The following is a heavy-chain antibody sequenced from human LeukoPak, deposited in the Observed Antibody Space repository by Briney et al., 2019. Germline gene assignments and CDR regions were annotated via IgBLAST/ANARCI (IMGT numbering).Heavy chain of an antibody. CDR1: GFTFRGSA. CDR2: IRSKANNYAT. D-gene: IGHD3-10*01. Sequence: GGSLKLSCAASGFTFRGSAIHWVRQPSGKGLEWVGRIRSKANNYATAYAASVKGRFTISRDDSKNTAYLQMSSLKTEDTAVYYCTRRGRGFGELLIDWGQGTLVTVSS. J-gene: IGHJ4*02. V-gene: IGHV3-73*01. CDR3: TRRGRGFGELLID.